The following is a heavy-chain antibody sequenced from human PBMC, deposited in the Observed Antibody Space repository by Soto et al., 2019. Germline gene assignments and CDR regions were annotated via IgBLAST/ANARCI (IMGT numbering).Heavy chain of an antibody. D-gene: IGHD5-12*01. CDR2: IGASGSST. Sequence: GGSLRLSCAASGFTFSNYAMSWVRQAPGKGLEWVSAIGASGSSTYHADSVKGRFTISRDNSKNTLYLQMNSLRAEDTAVYYCAKDYRSAYDRVYYMDVWGKGTTVTVSS. CDR3: AKDYRSAYDRVYYMDV. V-gene: IGHV3-23*01. J-gene: IGHJ6*03. CDR1: GFTFSNYA.